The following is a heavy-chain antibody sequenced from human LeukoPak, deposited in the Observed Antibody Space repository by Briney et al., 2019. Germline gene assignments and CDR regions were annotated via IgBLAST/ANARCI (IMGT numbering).Heavy chain of an antibody. J-gene: IGHJ3*02. Sequence: SDTLSLTCTVSGGFINSNYGRWMRQPPGRALEGIGHIYYIENTKHNPSLKSRVTISPDKSKKQFSPKMSSVTAADTAVYYCARGLHADAFDIWGQGTMVTVSS. CDR2: IYYIENT. CDR3: ARGLHADAFDI. CDR1: GGFINSNY. V-gene: IGHV4-59*07. D-gene: IGHD5/OR15-5a*01.